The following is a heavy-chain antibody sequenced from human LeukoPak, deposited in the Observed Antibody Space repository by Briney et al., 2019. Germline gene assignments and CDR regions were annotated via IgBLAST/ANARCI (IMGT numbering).Heavy chain of an antibody. CDR2: ISYDGSNK. D-gene: IGHD4-17*01. CDR1: GFTFSSYA. CDR3: ATGTTVTTDY. V-gene: IGHV3-30-3*01. Sequence: GGSLRLSCAASGFTFSSYAMHWVRQAPGKGLEWVAVISYDGSNKYYADSVKGRFTISRDNSKNTLYLQMNSLRAEDTAVYYCATGTTVTTDYWGQGTLVTVSS. J-gene: IGHJ4*02.